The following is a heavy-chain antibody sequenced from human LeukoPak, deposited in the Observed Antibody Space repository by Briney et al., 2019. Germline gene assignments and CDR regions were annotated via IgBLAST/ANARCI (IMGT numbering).Heavy chain of an antibody. CDR1: GGYVSSSSYY. V-gene: IGHV4-61*01. CDR2: IYYSGST. Sequence: SETLSLTSTVSGGYVSSSSYYWSWIRQPPGKGLEWIGYIYYSGSTNYNPSLKSRVTISVDTSKNQFSLKLSSVTAADTAVYYCASRGLRDGYNRDWGQGTLVTVSS. D-gene: IGHD5-24*01. J-gene: IGHJ4*02. CDR3: ASRGLRDGYNRD.